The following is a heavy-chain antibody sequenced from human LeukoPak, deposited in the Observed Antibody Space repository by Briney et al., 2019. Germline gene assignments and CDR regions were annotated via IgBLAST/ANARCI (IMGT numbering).Heavy chain of an antibody. CDR1: GYTFTSYG. J-gene: IGHJ4*02. D-gene: IGHD1-26*01. CDR2: ISAYNGNT. V-gene: IGHV1-18*01. Sequence: RASVKVSCKASGYTFTSYGISWVRQAPGQGLEWMGWISAYNGNTNYAQKLQGRVTMTTDTSTSTAYMELRSLRSDDTAVYYCAREERIGWELLYYFDYWGQGTLVTVSS. CDR3: AREERIGWELLYYFDY.